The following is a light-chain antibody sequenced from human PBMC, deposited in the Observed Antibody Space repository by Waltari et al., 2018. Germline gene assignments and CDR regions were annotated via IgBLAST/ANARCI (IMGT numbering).Light chain of an antibody. V-gene: IGLV2-14*03. CDR3: SSYISSSTLEL. CDR1: SSDVGAFNY. CDR2: DVS. Sequence: QSALTQPASVSGSPGRSITTSCTGTSSDVGAFNYVFCYQQHPGNTPKLMIFDVSIRPSGVSNCFLGSKSGNTASLTISGRQAEDEADYYCSSYISSSTLELFGGGTSLTVL. J-gene: IGLJ2*01.